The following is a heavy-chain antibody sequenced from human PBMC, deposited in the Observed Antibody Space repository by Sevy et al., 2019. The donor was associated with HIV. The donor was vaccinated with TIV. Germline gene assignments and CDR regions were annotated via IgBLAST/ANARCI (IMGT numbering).Heavy chain of an antibody. CDR2: ISKSGSTT. Sequence: GGSLRLSCAASGFTFSHHNMNWVRQAPGKGLEWISYISKSGSTTYFADSVRGRFTISRDNAKNSLFLKMHSLTDEDTAVYYCAREENRELGTIPLDSWGRGIQVTVS. D-gene: IGHD7-27*01. CDR3: AREENRELGTIPLDS. J-gene: IGHJ4*02. CDR1: GFTFSHHN. V-gene: IGHV3-48*02.